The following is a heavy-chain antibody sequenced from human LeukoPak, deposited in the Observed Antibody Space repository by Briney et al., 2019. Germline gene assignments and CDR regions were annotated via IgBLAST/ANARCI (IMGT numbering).Heavy chain of an antibody. CDR2: ISYTGVS. J-gene: IGHJ5*02. V-gene: IGHV4-59*08. D-gene: IGHD5-24*01. Sequence: SETLSLTCSVSGVSISRSCWTWIRQTPGKGLEWIGYISYTGVSSYNPSLKSRVTISVDTSKNQFSLNVSSVTAADTAVYYCARLPEGGYATSLGWIGPWGQGTRVTVSS. CDR3: ARLPEGGYATSLGWIGP. CDR1: GVSISRSC.